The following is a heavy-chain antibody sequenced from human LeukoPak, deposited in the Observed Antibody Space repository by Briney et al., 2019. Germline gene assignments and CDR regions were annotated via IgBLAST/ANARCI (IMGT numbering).Heavy chain of an antibody. Sequence: PGRSLRLSCTASGFTFSNYGMHWVRQAPGKGLEWVAIIWFDGSNKYYADSVKGRFTISRDNSKNTLYLQTNSLRAEDTAVYYCAREGEGYYDAFDIWGQGTMVTVSS. CDR1: GFTFSNYG. CDR3: AREGEGYYDAFDI. V-gene: IGHV3-33*01. D-gene: IGHD3-16*01. J-gene: IGHJ3*02. CDR2: IWFDGSNK.